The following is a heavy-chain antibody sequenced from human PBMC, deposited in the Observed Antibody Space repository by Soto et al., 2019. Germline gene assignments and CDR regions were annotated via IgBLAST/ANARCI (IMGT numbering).Heavy chain of an antibody. D-gene: IGHD6-19*01. Sequence: GGSLRLSCAASGFTFSSSAMHWVRQAPGKGLEWVAVISSDGANKYYADSVKGRFTLSRDSSFLYLQMNSLRAEDTAVYYCAREMSIAVAAIFDYWGQGTPVTVSS. CDR1: GFTFSSSA. CDR2: ISSDGANK. J-gene: IGHJ4*02. CDR3: AREMSIAVAAIFDY. V-gene: IGHV3-30-3*01.